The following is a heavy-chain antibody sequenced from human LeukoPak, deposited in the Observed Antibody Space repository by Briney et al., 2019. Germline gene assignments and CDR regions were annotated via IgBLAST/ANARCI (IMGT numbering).Heavy chain of an antibody. CDR3: ARPRHRSYYDSSGYYSPYYFDY. D-gene: IGHD3-22*01. V-gene: IGHV5-51*01. CDR1: GYSFTTYW. Sequence: GESLKISCKTSGYSFTTYWIGWVRLMPGKGLEWMGIIYPGDSDTTYSPSFQGQVSISADKSTTTAYLQWSSLKASDTAMYYCARPRHRSYYDSSGYYSPYYFDYWGQGTLVIVSS. J-gene: IGHJ4*02. CDR2: IYPGDSDT.